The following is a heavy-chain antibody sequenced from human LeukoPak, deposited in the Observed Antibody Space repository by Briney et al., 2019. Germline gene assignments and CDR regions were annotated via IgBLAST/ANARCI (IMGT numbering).Heavy chain of an antibody. CDR1: GGSLSSYY. CDR3: ARETRYGDFNY. V-gene: IGHV4-4*07. CDR2: ILTIGST. D-gene: IGHD4-17*01. Sequence: SETLSLTCTVSGGSLSSYYWSWIRQPAGKGREWVARILTIGSTNYNPSLTSRVTMSVDTYKTEFSLKLSSVTAADSAVYYCARETRYGDFNYWGQGTLVTVSS. J-gene: IGHJ4*02.